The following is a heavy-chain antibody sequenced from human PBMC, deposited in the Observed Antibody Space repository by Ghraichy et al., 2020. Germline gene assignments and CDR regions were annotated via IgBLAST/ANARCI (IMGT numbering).Heavy chain of an antibody. V-gene: IGHV4-30-2*01. D-gene: IGHD1-1*01. Sequence: SETLSLTCTVSGGSISSGGYSWSWIRQPPGKGLEWIGYIYHSGSTYYNPSLKSRVTISVDRSKSQFSLNLSSVTAADTAVYYCATVATAPYYYYYMDVWGKGTTVTVSS. CDR3: ATVATAPYYYYYMDV. J-gene: IGHJ6*03. CDR2: IYHSGST. CDR1: GGSISSGGYS.